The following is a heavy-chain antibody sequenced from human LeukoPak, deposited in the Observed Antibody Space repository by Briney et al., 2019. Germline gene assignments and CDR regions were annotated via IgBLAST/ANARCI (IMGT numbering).Heavy chain of an antibody. CDR3: ARDITRSYSNLDY. J-gene: IGHJ4*02. V-gene: IGHV3-33*01. CDR1: GFTFSSYG. D-gene: IGHD2-21*01. CDR2: IWYDGSNK. Sequence: PWGSLRLSCAASGFTFSSYGMHWVRQAPGKGLEWVAVIWYDGSNKYYADSVKGRFTISRDNSKNTLYLQMNSLRAEDTAVYYCARDITRSYSNLDYWGQGTLVTVSS.